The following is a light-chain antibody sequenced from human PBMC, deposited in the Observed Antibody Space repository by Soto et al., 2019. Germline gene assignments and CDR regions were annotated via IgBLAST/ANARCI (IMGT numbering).Light chain of an antibody. Sequence: QSALTQPASVSGSPGQSITICCTGTSSDVGGYNYVSWYQQHPGKAPKLMIYDVSNRPSGVSNRFSGSKSGNTASLTISGLQAEDETDYYCSSYTSSSNYVFGTGTKVTVL. CDR2: DVS. J-gene: IGLJ1*01. V-gene: IGLV2-14*01. CDR1: SSDVGGYNY. CDR3: SSYTSSSNYV.